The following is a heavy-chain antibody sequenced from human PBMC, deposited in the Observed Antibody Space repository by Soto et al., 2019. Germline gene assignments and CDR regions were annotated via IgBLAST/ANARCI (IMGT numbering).Heavy chain of an antibody. Sequence: QVQLVESGGGVVQPGRSLRLSCAASGFSFSRYGMPWVRQAPGKGLEWVAVISYDGNNKYYADSVRGRFTISRDNSKNTLYLQMNSLRAEDTAVYYCARPSGDGYNYYAFDFWGQGTMVTVSS. V-gene: IGHV3-30*03. CDR3: ARPSGDGYNYYAFDF. D-gene: IGHD5-12*01. J-gene: IGHJ3*01. CDR2: ISYDGNNK. CDR1: GFSFSRYG.